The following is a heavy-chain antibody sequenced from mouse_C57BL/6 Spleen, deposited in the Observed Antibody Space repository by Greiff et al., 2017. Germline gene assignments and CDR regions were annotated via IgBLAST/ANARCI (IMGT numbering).Heavy chain of an antibody. CDR1: GYTFTNYG. CDR3: ERNGGTTGYALDY. V-gene: IGHV1-63*01. Sequence: QVQLQQSGAELVRPGTSVKLSCKASGYTFTNYGIGWAQQRPGHGLEWIGDIYPGGGYTNYNEKFKGKATLTADKSSSTDYMQFSRLTSADSALDYSERNGGTTGYALDYWGQGTSVTVSS. D-gene: IGHD1-1*01. J-gene: IGHJ4*01. CDR2: IYPGGGYT.